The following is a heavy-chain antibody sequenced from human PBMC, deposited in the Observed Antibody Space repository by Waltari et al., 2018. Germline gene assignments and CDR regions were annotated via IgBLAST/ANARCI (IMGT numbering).Heavy chain of an antibody. V-gene: IGHV4-59*12. CDR2: IHYSGSS. J-gene: IGHJ6*03. Sequence: QVQLQESGPGLVKPSETLSLTCTVSGGSTSTYYWSWVRQSPGKGLEWIGYIHYSGSSVYNPSLRSRVAISLDTPNNQFSLKLSSVTAADTAVYYCARLPYNNIYFYYYMDVWGKGTTVTVSS. CDR1: GGSTSTYY. D-gene: IGHD3-10*01. CDR3: ARLPYNNIYFYYYMDV.